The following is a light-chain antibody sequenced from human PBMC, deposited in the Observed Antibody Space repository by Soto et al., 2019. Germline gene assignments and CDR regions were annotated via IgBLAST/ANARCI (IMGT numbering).Light chain of an antibody. CDR2: AAS. J-gene: IGKJ1*01. CDR1: QGISNY. Sequence: DIQMTQSPSSLSASVRDRVTITCRASQGISNYLAWYQQKPGKVPKLLIYAASTLQAGVPSRFSGSGSGTDFTLTISSLQPVDVATNYCQMYDRAPWTFGQGTKVEIK. CDR3: QMYDRAPWT. V-gene: IGKV1-27*01.